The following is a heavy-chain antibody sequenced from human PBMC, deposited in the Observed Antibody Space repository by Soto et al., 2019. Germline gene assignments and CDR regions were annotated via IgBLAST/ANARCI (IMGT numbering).Heavy chain of an antibody. CDR3: ASLGASSGRSFGY. V-gene: IGHV3-30-3*01. J-gene: IGHJ4*02. CDR2: ISSDGSNK. Sequence: QVQLVESGGGVVQPGRSLRLSCAASGFTFSSYAMHWVRQAPGKGLEWVGVISSDGSNKYYADSVKGRFTISRDNSKKTLYLQMNSLRAEDTAVCYCASLGASSGRSFGYWGQGTLVTASS. D-gene: IGHD6-19*01. CDR1: GFTFSSYA.